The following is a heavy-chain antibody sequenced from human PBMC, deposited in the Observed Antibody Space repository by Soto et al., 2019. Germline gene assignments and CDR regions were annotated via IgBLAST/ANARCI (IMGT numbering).Heavy chain of an antibody. CDR1: GFTFSTYA. D-gene: IGHD3-10*01. CDR2: LSGSGGTT. CDR3: AKQRAGYGSGSDTFYFDF. J-gene: IGHJ4*02. Sequence: EVQLLVSGAGLVQPGGSLRLSCSTSGFTFSTYAMNWVRQAPGKGLEWVSALSGSGGTTYYADSVRGRFTISRDNSKNTLFLQMSSLRAEDTALYYCAKQRAGYGSGSDTFYFDFWGQGTLVTVSS. V-gene: IGHV3-23*01.